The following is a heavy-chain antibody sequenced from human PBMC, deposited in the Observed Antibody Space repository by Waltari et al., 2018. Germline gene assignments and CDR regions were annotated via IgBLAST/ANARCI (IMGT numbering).Heavy chain of an antibody. Sequence: QVQLVQSGAEVKKPGASVKVSCKASGYTFTGYYMHWVRQAPGQGLEWMGGSNPNSGGTNYAQKFQGRVTMTRDTSISTAYMGLSRLRSDDTAVYYCARDLAASTVTTPRRYFDLWGRGTLVTVSS. CDR1: GYTFTGYY. CDR3: ARDLAASTVTTPRRYFDL. D-gene: IGHD4-17*01. V-gene: IGHV1-2*02. CDR2: SNPNSGGT. J-gene: IGHJ2*01.